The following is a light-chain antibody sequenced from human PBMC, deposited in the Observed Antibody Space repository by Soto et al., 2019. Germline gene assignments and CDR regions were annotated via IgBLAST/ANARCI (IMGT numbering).Light chain of an antibody. V-gene: IGLV2-11*01. CDR3: CSYAGSYTLGV. J-gene: IGLJ3*02. CDR1: SSDVGGYNY. CDR2: DVS. Sequence: QPVLTQPRSVSGSPGQSVTISCTGTSSDVGGYNYVSWYQQHPGKAPKLMIYDVSKRPSGVPDRFSGSKSGNTASLTISGLQAEDEADYYCCSYAGSYTLGVFGGGTKVTVL.